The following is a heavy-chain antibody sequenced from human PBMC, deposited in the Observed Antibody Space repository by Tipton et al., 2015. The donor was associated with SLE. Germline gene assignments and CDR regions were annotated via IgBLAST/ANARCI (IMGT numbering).Heavy chain of an antibody. CDR3: VRLRSKVLIDY. Sequence: TLSLTCTVSGGSISSNNHYWGWIRQPPGKGLEYIGTIYYSGSTYYYPSLKSRITISVDTSKNQFSLEVRSVTAADTAVYYCVRLRSKVLIDYWGQGTLVTVSS. J-gene: IGHJ4*02. CDR1: GGSISSNNHY. CDR2: IYYSGST. V-gene: IGHV4-39*07. D-gene: IGHD2-8*01.